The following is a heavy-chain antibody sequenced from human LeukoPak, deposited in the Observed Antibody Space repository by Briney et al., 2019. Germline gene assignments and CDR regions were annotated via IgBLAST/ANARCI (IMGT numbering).Heavy chain of an antibody. D-gene: IGHD3-10*01. CDR2: IYHSGST. J-gene: IGHJ4*02. CDR1: GYSISSGYY. V-gene: IGHV4-38-2*02. CDR3: AKVRGEDY. Sequence: PSETLSLTCTVSGYSISSGYYWGWIRQPPGKGLEWIGSIYHSGSTYYNPSLKSRVTISVDTSKNQFSLKLSSVTAADTAVYYCAKVRGEDYWGQGTLVTVSS.